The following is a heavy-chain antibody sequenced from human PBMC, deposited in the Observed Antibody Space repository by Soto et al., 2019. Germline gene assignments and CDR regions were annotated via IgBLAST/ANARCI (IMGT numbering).Heavy chain of an antibody. CDR2: IYHSGST. CDR1: SGSISSSNW. CDR3: AREGGAGQQLGSFDY. V-gene: IGHV4-4*02. J-gene: IGHJ4*02. D-gene: IGHD6-13*01. Sequence: SETLSLTCAVSSGSISSSNWWSWVRQPPGKGLEWIGEIYHSGSTNYNPSLKSRVTISVDKSKNQFSLKLSSVTAADTAVYYCAREGGAGQQLGSFDYWGQGTLVTVSS.